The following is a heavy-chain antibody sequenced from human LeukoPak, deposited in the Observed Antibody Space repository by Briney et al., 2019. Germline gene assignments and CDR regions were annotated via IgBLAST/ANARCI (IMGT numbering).Heavy chain of an antibody. CDR3: VRAGLQGTYYDY. V-gene: IGHV4-39*07. J-gene: IGHJ4*02. CDR2: IYYSGST. CDR1: GGSINSSSYY. Sequence: SETLSHTCTVSGGSINSSSYYWGWIRQPPGKGLEWIGSIYYSGSTYYNPSLKSRVTISVDTSKNQFSLKLSSVTAADTAVYYYVRAGLQGTYYDYWGQGTLVTVSS. D-gene: IGHD4-11*01.